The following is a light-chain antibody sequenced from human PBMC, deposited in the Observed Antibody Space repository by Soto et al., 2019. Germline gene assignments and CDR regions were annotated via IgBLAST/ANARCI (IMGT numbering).Light chain of an antibody. Sequence: QSALTQPRSVSGSPGQSVTISCTGTSSDVGSYNYVSWYQQQPGKAPKLMIYDVTKRPSGVPDRFSGSKSGNTASLTISGLQAEDEADYSCCAYAGRDTYVVFGGGTKVTVL. CDR3: CAYAGRDTYVV. CDR2: DVT. V-gene: IGLV2-11*01. CDR1: SSDVGSYNY. J-gene: IGLJ2*01.